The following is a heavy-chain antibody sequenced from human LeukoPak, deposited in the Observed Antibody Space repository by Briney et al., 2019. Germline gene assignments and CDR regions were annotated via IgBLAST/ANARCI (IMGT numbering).Heavy chain of an antibody. V-gene: IGHV3-9*01. CDR3: AKGPGLGAGKRYLDL. CDR1: GFMFNDYA. CDR2: ISWNSGNM. D-gene: IGHD6-13*01. J-gene: IGHJ2*01. Sequence: PSRSLRLSCAPSGFMFNDYALHWVRQAPGKGLEWVSSISWNSGNMYYVDSVKGRFTISRDNAKNSLSLQMNSLKPEDTALYYCAKGPGLGAGKRYLDLWGRGTLVIVSS.